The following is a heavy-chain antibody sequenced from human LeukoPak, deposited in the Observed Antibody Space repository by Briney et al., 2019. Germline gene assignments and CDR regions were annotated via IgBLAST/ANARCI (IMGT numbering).Heavy chain of an antibody. Sequence: PGGSLRLSCAASGFTFSSYDMHWVRQATGKGLEWVSAIGTAGDTYYPGSVKGRFTISRENAKNSLYLQMNSLRAGDTAVYYCARGSYGSGSYEVGYYYGMDVWGQGTTVTVS. J-gene: IGHJ6*02. D-gene: IGHD3-10*01. CDR2: IGTAGDT. CDR1: GFTFSSYD. V-gene: IGHV3-13*01. CDR3: ARGSYGSGSYEVGYYYGMDV.